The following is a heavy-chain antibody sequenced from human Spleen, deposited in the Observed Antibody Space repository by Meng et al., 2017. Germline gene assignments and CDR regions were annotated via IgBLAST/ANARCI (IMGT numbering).Heavy chain of an antibody. J-gene: IGHJ4*02. CDR2: IYWNDDK. CDR3: AHRGIAVAAYDY. V-gene: IGHV2-5*01. CDR1: GFSVSTRGVG. D-gene: IGHD6-19*01. Sequence: QITLKESGPTLVKPTQTLTLTCTFSGFSVSTRGVGVGWIRQPPGKALEWLALIYWNDDKRYRPSLERRLTITKDTSKNQVVLSMTNMDPVDTATYYCAHRGIAVAAYDYWGQGTLVTVSS.